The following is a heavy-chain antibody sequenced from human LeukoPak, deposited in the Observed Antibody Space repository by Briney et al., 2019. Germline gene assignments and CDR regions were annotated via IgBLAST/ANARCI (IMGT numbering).Heavy chain of an antibody. Sequence: GGSLRLSCEVSGFTFDDHAINWVRQAPGKGLEWVANINWNGGSTGYGESVKGRFTISRDNTKNSVFLQMDSLRGDDTALYYCARDMLLEDAFDIWGQGTMVIVSS. CDR2: INWNGGST. D-gene: IGHD3-10*02. V-gene: IGHV3-20*04. J-gene: IGHJ3*02. CDR3: ARDMLLEDAFDI. CDR1: GFTFDDHA.